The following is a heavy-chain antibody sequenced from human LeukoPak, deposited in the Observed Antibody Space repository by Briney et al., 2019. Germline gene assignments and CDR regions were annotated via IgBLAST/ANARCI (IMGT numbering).Heavy chain of an antibody. J-gene: IGHJ4*02. D-gene: IGHD5-18*01. CDR1: GFTFSSYE. V-gene: IGHV3-21*01. CDR3: ARGELWFSFDY. CDR2: ISSSSYI. Sequence: AGGSLRLSCAASGFTFSSYEMNWVRQAPGKGLEWVSSISSSSYIYYADSVKGRFTISRDNAKNSLYLQMNSLRAEDTAVYYCARGELWFSFDYWGQGTLVTVSS.